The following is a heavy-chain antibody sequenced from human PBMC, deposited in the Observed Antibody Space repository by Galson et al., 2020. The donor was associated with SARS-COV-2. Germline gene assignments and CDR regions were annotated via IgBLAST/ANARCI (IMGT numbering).Heavy chain of an antibody. J-gene: IGHJ6*02. CDR3: ARGKGYGSGWWYGMDV. CDR1: GFTFSSYW. Sequence: PGGSLRLSCEASGFTFSSYWINWVRQAPGKGLEWVANIKQDGSEKYYVDSVKGRFTISRDNAKNSLYLQMNSLRAEDTAVYYCARGKGYGSGWWYGMDVWGQGTTVTVSS. D-gene: IGHD6-19*01. CDR2: IKQDGSEK. V-gene: IGHV3-7*04.